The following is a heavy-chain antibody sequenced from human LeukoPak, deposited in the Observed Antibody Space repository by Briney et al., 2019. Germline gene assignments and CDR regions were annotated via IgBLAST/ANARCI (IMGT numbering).Heavy chain of an antibody. CDR3: ARARLDYYDSSGEDY. J-gene: IGHJ4*02. D-gene: IGHD3-22*01. Sequence: PSETLSLTCAVYGGSFSGYYWSWIRQPPGKGLEWIGEINHSGSTNYNPSLKSRVTISVDTSKNQFSLKLSSVTAADTAVYYCARARLDYYDSSGEDYWGQGTLVTVSS. CDR2: INHSGST. V-gene: IGHV4-34*09. CDR1: GGSFSGYY.